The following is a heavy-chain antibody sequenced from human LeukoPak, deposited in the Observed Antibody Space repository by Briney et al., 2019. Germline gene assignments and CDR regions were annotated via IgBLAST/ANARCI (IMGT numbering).Heavy chain of an antibody. CDR3: ARDLSHDYGDYQSYFDY. D-gene: IGHD4-17*01. Sequence: ASVKVSCKASGYTFTGYYMHWVRQAPGQGLEWMGWINPNSGGTNYAQKFQGRVTMTRDTSISTAYMELSRLRSDDTAVYYCARDLSHDYGDYQSYFDYWGQGTLVTVSS. CDR1: GYTFTGYY. J-gene: IGHJ4*02. CDR2: INPNSGGT. V-gene: IGHV1-2*02.